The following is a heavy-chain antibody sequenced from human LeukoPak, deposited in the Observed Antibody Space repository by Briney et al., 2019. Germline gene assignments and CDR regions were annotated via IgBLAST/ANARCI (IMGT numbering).Heavy chain of an antibody. CDR1: GGSISSYY. Sequence: SETLSLTCTVSGGSISSYYWSWLRQPPGKGLEWIGYIYYSGSTNYSPSLKSRVTISVDTSKNQFSLKLSSVTAADTAVYYCARLSSGSSSWYDIDYWGQGTLVTVSS. CDR2: IYYSGST. D-gene: IGHD6-13*01. V-gene: IGHV4-59*01. J-gene: IGHJ4*02. CDR3: ARLSSGSSSWYDIDY.